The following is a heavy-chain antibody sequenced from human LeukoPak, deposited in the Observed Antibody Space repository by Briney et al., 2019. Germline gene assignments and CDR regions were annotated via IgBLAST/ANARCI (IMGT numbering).Heavy chain of an antibody. V-gene: IGHV3-7*01. CDR3: AREPSGNFGQLVSSAEYFQH. D-gene: IGHD5/OR15-5a*01. Sequence: GGSLRLSCTTSGFNFRASWMGWVRQAPGKGLEWVANIKQDGSETSYVDSLKGRFTISRDNAKNSLFLQMNSLRAEDTAVYYCAREPSGNFGQLVSSAEYFQHWGQGTRVTVSS. CDR1: GFNFRASW. CDR2: IKQDGSET. J-gene: IGHJ1*01.